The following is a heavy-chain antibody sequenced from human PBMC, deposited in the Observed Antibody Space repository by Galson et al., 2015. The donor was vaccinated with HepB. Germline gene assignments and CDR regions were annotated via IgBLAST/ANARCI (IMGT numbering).Heavy chain of an antibody. CDR3: VKLTNGYTSSLDY. J-gene: IGHJ4*02. D-gene: IGHD6-13*01. Sequence: SLRLSCAASGFTFSSYAMHWVRQAPGKGLEYVSAISSNGGSTYYADSVKGRFTISRDNSKNTLSLQMSSLRAEDTAVYFCVKLTNGYTSSLDYWGQGTLVTVSS. CDR1: GFTFSSYA. CDR2: ISSNGGST. V-gene: IGHV3-64D*06.